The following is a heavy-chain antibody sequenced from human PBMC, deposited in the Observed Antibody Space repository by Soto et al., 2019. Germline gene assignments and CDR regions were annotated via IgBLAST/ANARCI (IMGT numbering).Heavy chain of an antibody. D-gene: IGHD3-10*01. J-gene: IGHJ4*02. CDR1: GGSISSGDYY. CDR3: ARVGGFGATTIDY. CDR2: IYYSGST. V-gene: IGHV4-30-4*01. Sequence: QVQLQESGPGLVKPSQTLSLTCTVSGGSISSGDYYWSWIRQPPGKGLEWIGYIYYSGSTYYNPSIKRRVTISVDTSKNQFSLKLSSVTAADTAVYYCARVGGFGATTIDYWGQGTLVTVSS.